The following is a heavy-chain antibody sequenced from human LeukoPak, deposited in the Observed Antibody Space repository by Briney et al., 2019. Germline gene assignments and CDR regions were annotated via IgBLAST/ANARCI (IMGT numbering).Heavy chain of an antibody. V-gene: IGHV3-15*01. CDR1: GVTFSNAW. Sequence: GGSLRLSCAVSGVTFSNAWMSWVRQAPGKGLEWVGRIKGKTDGGTTDYAAPVKGRFTISRDDSKNTLYLQMNSLKTEDTAVYYCTTAEHTLVRTSYYYYYMDVWGKGTTVTISS. CDR3: TTAEHTLVRTSYYYYYMDV. CDR2: IKGKTDGGTT. D-gene: IGHD3-10*01. J-gene: IGHJ6*03.